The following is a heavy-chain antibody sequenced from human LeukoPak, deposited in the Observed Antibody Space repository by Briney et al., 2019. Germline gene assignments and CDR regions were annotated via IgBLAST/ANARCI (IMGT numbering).Heavy chain of an antibody. D-gene: IGHD2-15*01. Sequence: PGGSLRLSCEASGFNVNTHAMNWVRLAPGKGPEWVSSLSGSGVLTNYADSVKGRFTISRDTSKNTLHLQMNSLTFEDTALYFSAKSSDLQSLGGFPGSHMDVCGKGTTVTVSS. CDR1: GFNVNTHA. CDR3: AKSSDLQSLGGFPGSHMDV. V-gene: IGHV3-23*01. CDR2: LSGSGVLT. J-gene: IGHJ6*03.